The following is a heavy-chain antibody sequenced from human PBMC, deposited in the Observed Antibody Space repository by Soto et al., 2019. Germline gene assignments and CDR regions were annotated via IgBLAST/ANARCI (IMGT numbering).Heavy chain of an antibody. Sequence: GGSLRLSCAASGFTFSSYAMSWVRQAPGKGLEWVPAISGSGGSTYYADSVKGRFTISRDNSKNTLYLQMNSLRAEDTAVYYCAKDLKQGVVITRPPGYWGQGTLVTVSS. D-gene: IGHD3-22*01. CDR2: ISGSGGST. J-gene: IGHJ4*02. CDR3: AKDLKQGVVITRPPGY. CDR1: GFTFSSYA. V-gene: IGHV3-23*01.